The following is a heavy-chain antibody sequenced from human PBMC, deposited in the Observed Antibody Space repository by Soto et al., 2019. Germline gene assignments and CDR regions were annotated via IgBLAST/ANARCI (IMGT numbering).Heavy chain of an antibody. CDR1: GFTFSSYA. J-gene: IGHJ6*02. V-gene: IGHV3-30-3*01. Sequence: GGSLRLSCAAPGFTFSSYAMHWVRQAPGKGLEWVAVISYDGSNKYYADSVKGRFTISRDNSKNTLYLQMNSLRAEDTAVYYCARDNCISTSCFYYYYYGMDVWGQGTTVTVSS. CDR3: ARDNCISTSCFYYYYYGMDV. D-gene: IGHD2-2*01. CDR2: ISYDGSNK.